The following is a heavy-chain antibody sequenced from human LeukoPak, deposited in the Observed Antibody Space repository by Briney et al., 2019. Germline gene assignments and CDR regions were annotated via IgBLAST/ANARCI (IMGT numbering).Heavy chain of an antibody. Sequence: GGSLRLSCAASGFTFSDYWMTWVRQAPGKGLEWVAKIKQDGSDKYYVDSVKGRFTISRDNAKNSVLLQMNSLRAEDTAVYYCARDPWEDIVVVPAAIRGWFDPWGQGTLVTVSS. V-gene: IGHV3-7*01. J-gene: IGHJ5*02. D-gene: IGHD2-2*01. CDR1: GFTFSDYW. CDR3: ARDPWEDIVVVPAAIRGWFDP. CDR2: IKQDGSDK.